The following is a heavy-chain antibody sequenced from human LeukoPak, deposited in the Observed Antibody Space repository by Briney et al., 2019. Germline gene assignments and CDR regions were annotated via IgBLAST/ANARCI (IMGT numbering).Heavy chain of an antibody. J-gene: IGHJ5*02. Sequence: PGGSLRLSCAASGFTFSSYSMNWVRQAPGKGLEWVSSISSSSSYIYYADSVKGRFTISRDNSKNTLYLQMNSLRAEDTAVYYCARGEKKNWFDPWGQGTLVTVSS. CDR2: ISSSSSYI. V-gene: IGHV3-21*01. CDR3: ARGEKKNWFDP. CDR1: GFTFSSYS.